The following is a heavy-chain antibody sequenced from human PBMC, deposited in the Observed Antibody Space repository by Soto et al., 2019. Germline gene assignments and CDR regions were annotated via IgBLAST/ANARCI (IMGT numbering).Heavy chain of an antibody. J-gene: IGHJ6*02. CDR1: GYSFTSYW. V-gene: IGHV5-51*01. D-gene: IGHD2-15*01. Sequence: PGESLKISCKGPGYSFTSYWIGWVRQMPGKGLEWMGIIYPGDSDTRYSPSFQGQVTISADKSISTAYLQWSSLKASDTAMYYCARQAYCSGGSCYEHYYYYYGMDVWGQGTTVTVSS. CDR2: IYPGDSDT. CDR3: ARQAYCSGGSCYEHYYYYYGMDV.